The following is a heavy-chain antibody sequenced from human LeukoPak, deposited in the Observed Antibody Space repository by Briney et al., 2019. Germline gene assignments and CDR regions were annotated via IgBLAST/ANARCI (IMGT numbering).Heavy chain of an antibody. V-gene: IGHV3-53*01. J-gene: IGHJ4*02. CDR2: IYSGGST. Sequence: ETLSLTCAVYGGPFNGYYWSWIRQPPGKGLEWVSDIYSGGSTYYADSGKGRFTISRDNSKNPLYLQMNSLRAEDTAVYYCTRGGGGSFPHYWSQGTLVTVSS. D-gene: IGHD2-21*01. CDR1: GGPFNGYY. CDR3: TRGGGGSFPHY.